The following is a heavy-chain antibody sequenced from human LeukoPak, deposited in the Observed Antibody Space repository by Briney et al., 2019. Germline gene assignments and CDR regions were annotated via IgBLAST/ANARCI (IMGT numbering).Heavy chain of an antibody. D-gene: IGHD3-3*01. V-gene: IGHV1-69*04. CDR3: ARRGVTIFGVVIYAFDI. CDR2: IIPILGIA. Sequence: GSSVKVSCKASGGTFSSYAISWVRQAPGQGLEWMGRIIPILGIANYAQKFQGRVTITADKSTSTAYMELSSLRSEDTAVYYCARRGVTIFGVVIYAFDIWGQGTMVTVSS. J-gene: IGHJ3*02. CDR1: GGTFSSYA.